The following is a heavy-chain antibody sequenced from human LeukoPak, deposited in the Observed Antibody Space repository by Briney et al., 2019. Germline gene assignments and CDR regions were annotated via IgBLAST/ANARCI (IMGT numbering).Heavy chain of an antibody. CDR1: GGSISSGSYY. V-gene: IGHV4-61*02. J-gene: IGHJ5*02. Sequence: SETLSLTCTVSGGSISSGSYYWTWIRQPAGKGLEWIGRILTTGSTKYNPSLKSRVTISVDTSKNQFSLKLSSATAADTAVYYCARDIVVVDNNWFDPWGQGTLVTVSS. CDR2: ILTTGST. CDR3: ARDIVVVDNNWFDP. D-gene: IGHD2-15*01.